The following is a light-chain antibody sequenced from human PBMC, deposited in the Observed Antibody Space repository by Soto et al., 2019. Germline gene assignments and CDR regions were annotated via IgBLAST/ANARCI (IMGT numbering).Light chain of an antibody. J-gene: IGKJ1*01. CDR1: QSISSY. Sequence: DIQMTQSPSSLSASVGDRVTITCRASQSISSYLNWYQQKPGKAPKLLIYAASSLQSGVPSRFSGSGSGTDFTLTINSLQPEDFATYYCQESYTTPVTFGQGTKVEIK. CDR2: AAS. V-gene: IGKV1-39*01. CDR3: QESYTTPVT.